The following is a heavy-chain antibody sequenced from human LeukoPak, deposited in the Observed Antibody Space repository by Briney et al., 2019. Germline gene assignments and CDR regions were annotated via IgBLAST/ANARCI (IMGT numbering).Heavy chain of an antibody. D-gene: IGHD3-22*01. V-gene: IGHV1-46*01. CDR1: GYTFTSYY. CDR2: INPSGGST. Sequence: ASVKVSCKASGYTFTSYYMHWVRHAPGEGLEWRAIINPSGGSTSYAQKFQGRVTMNRDTSTSTVYMELSSLRSEDTAVYYCARDSRPSYDSSGYYYPGDYWGQGTLVTVSS. J-gene: IGHJ4*02. CDR3: ARDSRPSYDSSGYYYPGDY.